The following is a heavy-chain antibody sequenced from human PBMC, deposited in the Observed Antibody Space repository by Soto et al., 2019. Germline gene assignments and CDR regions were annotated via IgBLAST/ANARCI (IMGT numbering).Heavy chain of an antibody. CDR1: GFYMNSYY. CDR2: INHSGST. J-gene: IGHJ6*03. Sequence: SETLSLTCHVSGFYMNSYYWSWIRQPPGKGLEWIGEINHSGSTNYNPSLKSRVTISVDTSKNQFSLKLSSVTAADTAVYYCARRGNYYYYMDVWGKGTTVTVSS. CDR3: ARRGNYYYYMDV. V-gene: IGHV4-34*01.